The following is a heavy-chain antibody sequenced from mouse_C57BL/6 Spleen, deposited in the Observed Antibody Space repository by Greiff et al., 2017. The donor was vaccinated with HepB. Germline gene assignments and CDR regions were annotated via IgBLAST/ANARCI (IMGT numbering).Heavy chain of an antibody. CDR1: GFTFSSYT. Sequence: EVQVVESGGGLVKPGGSLKLSCAASGFTFSSYTMSWVRQTPEKRLEWVATISGGGGNTYYPDSVKGRFTISRDNAKNTLYLQMSSLRSEDTALYYCARGSVFDYWGQGTTLTVSS. CDR2: ISGGGGNT. V-gene: IGHV5-9*01. CDR3: ARGSVFDY. J-gene: IGHJ2*01.